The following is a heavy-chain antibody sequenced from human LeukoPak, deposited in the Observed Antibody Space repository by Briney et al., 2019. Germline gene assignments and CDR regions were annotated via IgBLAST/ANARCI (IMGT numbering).Heavy chain of an antibody. J-gene: IGHJ4*02. V-gene: IGHV4-59*08. Sequence: SETLSLTCTVSGDSISSYYWSWIRQPPGKGLEWIGYIYYSGSTNYNPSLKSRVTISVDTSKNRFSLKLSSVTAADTAVYYCARGKPFSFDYWGQGTLVTVSS. CDR3: ARGKPFSFDY. CDR2: IYYSGST. CDR1: GDSISSYY.